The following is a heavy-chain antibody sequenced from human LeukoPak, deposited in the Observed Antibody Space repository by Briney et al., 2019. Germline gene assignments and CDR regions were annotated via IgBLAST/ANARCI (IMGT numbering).Heavy chain of an antibody. CDR1: GFTFDDYA. V-gene: IGHV3-9*01. D-gene: IGHD3-10*01. Sequence: PGRSLRLSCAASGFTFDDYAMHWVRQAPGKGLEWVSGISWNSGSIGYADSVKGRFTISRDNAKNSLYLQMNSLRAGDTALYYCAKGVVTMVRGVREYGMDVWGQGTTVTVSS. J-gene: IGHJ6*02. CDR2: ISWNSGSI. CDR3: AKGVVTMVRGVREYGMDV.